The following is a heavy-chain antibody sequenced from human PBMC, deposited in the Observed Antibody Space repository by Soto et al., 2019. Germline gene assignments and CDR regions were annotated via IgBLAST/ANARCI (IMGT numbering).Heavy chain of an antibody. V-gene: IGHV3-49*03. CDR1: GFTFGDYA. D-gene: IGHD2-2*01. J-gene: IGHJ6*02. CDR2: IRSKAYGGTT. CDR3: TNIVVVPAAIRPRVAGDYYYGMDV. Sequence: GGSLRLSCTASGFTFGDYAMSWFRQAPGKGLEWVGFIRSKAYGGTTEYAASVKGRFTISRDDSKSVAYLQMNSLKTEDTAVYYCTNIVVVPAAIRPRVAGDYYYGMDVWGQGTTVTVS.